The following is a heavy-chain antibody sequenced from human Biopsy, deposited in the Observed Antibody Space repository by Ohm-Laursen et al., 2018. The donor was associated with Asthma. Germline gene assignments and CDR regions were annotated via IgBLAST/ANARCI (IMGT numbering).Heavy chain of an antibody. Sequence: SDTLSLTCIVSGDAMSTSGSYWGWIRQSPGKGLEWIGSTYYSGRTYYNPSLESRVTISAATSKNHFSLKVASVTAADTAVYYCARAVSSSSYWYFDLWGRGDLVTVSS. J-gene: IGHJ2*01. CDR2: TYYSGRT. D-gene: IGHD6-6*01. CDR1: GDAMSTSGSY. V-gene: IGHV4-39*02. CDR3: ARAVSSSSYWYFDL.